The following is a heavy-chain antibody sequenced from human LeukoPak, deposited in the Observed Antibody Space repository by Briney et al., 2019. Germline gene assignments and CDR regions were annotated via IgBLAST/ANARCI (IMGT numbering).Heavy chain of an antibody. CDR1: GFTFSSYA. CDR3: AKGNLVGATTLDAFDI. Sequence: PGGSLRLSCAASGFTFSSYAMSWVRQAPGKGLEWVSAISGSGGSTYYADSVKGRFTISRDNSKNTLYLQMNSLRAEDTAVYYCAKGNLVGATTLDAFDIWGQGTMVTVSS. J-gene: IGHJ3*02. D-gene: IGHD1-26*01. V-gene: IGHV3-23*01. CDR2: ISGSGGST.